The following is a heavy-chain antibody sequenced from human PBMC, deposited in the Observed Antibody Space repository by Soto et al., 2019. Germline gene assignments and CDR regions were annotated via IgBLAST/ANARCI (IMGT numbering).Heavy chain of an antibody. J-gene: IGHJ4*02. CDR1: GYTFTSYG. CDR2: ISAYNGNT. V-gene: IGHV1-18*01. Sequence: QVQLVQSGAEVKKPGASVKVSCKASGYTFTSYGISWVRQAPGQGLEWMGWISAYNGNTNYAQKLQGRVTMTTDTYTSTAEMKLMSLRAAATSVYYCARDTGYESDYWGQGTLVTVSS. CDR3: ARDTGYESDY. D-gene: IGHD5-12*01.